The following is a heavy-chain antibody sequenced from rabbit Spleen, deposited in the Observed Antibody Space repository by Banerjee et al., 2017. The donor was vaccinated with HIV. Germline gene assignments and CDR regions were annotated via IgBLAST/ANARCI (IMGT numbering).Heavy chain of an antibody. CDR3: ARFYAGYGDFGYAAM. CDR1: GFSLSSDYY. CDR2: IHAGSRNNI. Sequence: QEQLEESGGDLVQPEGSLTLTCKASGFSLSSDYYICWVRQAPGKGLEWIACIHAGSRNNIYYASWAKGRFTISKTSSTTVTLQMTSLTAADTATYFCARFYAGYGDFGYAAMWGQGTIVTV. J-gene: IGHJ4*01. D-gene: IGHD7-1*01. V-gene: IGHV1S45*01.